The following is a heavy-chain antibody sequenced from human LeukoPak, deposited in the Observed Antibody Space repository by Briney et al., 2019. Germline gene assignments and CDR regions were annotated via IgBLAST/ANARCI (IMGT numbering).Heavy chain of an antibody. D-gene: IGHD2-21*01. V-gene: IGHV3-48*01. CDR3: TRDHVVGGGGYSPSGDS. J-gene: IGHJ4*02. CDR2: ITFISSVK. Sequence: GGSLRLSCTASGFSFSNYNMNWVRQAPGKGPEWISYITFISSVKQYADSVKGRFTVSRDNAKNSLYLQMSSLRAEDTAIYYCTRDHVVGGGGYSPSGDSGGQGTLVTVSS. CDR1: GFSFSNYN.